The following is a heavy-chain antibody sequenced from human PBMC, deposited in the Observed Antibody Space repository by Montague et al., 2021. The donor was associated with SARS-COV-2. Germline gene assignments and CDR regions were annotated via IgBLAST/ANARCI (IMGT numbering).Heavy chain of an antibody. D-gene: IGHD3-22*01. Sequence: SETLSLTCAVYDGSFSDYSWTWIRQPPGKGLEWIGEINHRGSTSHNPSLKSRVTISVDTSKNQFSLKMTSVTAADTAVYYCARGRQHINMVVVVVTGGEYYFDFWGQGTLVAVSS. V-gene: IGHV4-34*01. CDR2: INHRGST. CDR1: DGSFSDYS. J-gene: IGHJ4*02. CDR3: ARGRQHINMVVVVVTGGEYYFDF.